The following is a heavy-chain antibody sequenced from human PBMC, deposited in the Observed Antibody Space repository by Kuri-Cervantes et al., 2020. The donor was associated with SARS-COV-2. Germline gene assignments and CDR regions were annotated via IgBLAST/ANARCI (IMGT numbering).Heavy chain of an antibody. CDR2: ISSSGSYI. J-gene: IGHJ4*02. CDR1: GFTFSSYS. V-gene: IGHV3-21*01. D-gene: IGHD2-8*01. CDR3: ARESALLSLDY. Sequence: GESLKISCAASGFTFSSYSMNWVRQAPGKGLEWVSSISSSGSYIYYADSVKGRFTISRDNAKNSLYPQMNSLRAEDTAVYYCARESALLSLDYWGQGTLVTVSS.